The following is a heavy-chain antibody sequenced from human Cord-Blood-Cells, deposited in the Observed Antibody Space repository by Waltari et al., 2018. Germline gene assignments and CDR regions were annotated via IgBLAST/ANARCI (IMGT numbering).Heavy chain of an antibody. V-gene: IGHV3-74*01. CDR3: ARSIRLPTVTTYYYYYGMDV. CDR1: GFTFSSYW. Sequence: EVQLVESGGGLVQPGGSLRLSCAASGFTFSSYWMHWVRQAPGKGLVWVSRINSDGSSTSYADSVKGRFTISRDNAKNTLYLQMNIRRAEDTAVYYCARSIRLPTVTTYYYYYGMDVWGQGTTVTVSS. D-gene: IGHD4-17*01. CDR2: INSDGSST. J-gene: IGHJ6*02.